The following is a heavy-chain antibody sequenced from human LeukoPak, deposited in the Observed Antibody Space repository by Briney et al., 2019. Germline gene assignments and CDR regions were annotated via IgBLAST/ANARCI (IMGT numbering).Heavy chain of an antibody. J-gene: IGHJ5*02. Sequence: SETLSLTCTVSGYSISSGYYWGWIRQPPGKGLEWIGSIYYSGSTYYNPSLKSRVTISVDTSKNQFSLKLSSVTAADTAVYYCARDYRSGWYGYWFDPWGQGTLVTVSS. D-gene: IGHD6-19*01. V-gene: IGHV4-38-2*02. CDR1: GYSISSGYY. CDR3: ARDYRSGWYGYWFDP. CDR2: IYYSGST.